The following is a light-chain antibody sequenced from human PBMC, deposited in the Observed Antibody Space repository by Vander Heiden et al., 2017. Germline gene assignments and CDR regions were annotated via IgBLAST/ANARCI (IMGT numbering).Light chain of an antibody. CDR3: QQYGSSPFT. CDR2: GAS. Sequence: ITLTQSAGTLSLSPGESATLSCRASQSVNNNYLAWYQQKPGQAPRVLIYGASSRATGIPVRFSGSGSVTDFTLTISRLEPEDFAVYSCQQYGSSPFTFGQGTKLEIK. J-gene: IGKJ2*01. V-gene: IGKV3-20*01. CDR1: QSVNNNY.